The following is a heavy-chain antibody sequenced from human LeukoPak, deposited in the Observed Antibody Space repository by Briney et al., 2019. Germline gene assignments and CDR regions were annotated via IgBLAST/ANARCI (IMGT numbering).Heavy chain of an antibody. Sequence: SETLSLTCAVYGGSFSGYYWSWICQPPGKGLEWIGEINHSGSTNYNPSLESRVTISVDTSKNQFSLKLSSVTAADTAVYYCARGRSDIVVVPAAPSHYFDYWGQGTLVTVSS. CDR2: INHSGST. V-gene: IGHV4-34*01. CDR3: ARGRSDIVVVPAAPSHYFDY. J-gene: IGHJ4*02. CDR1: GGSFSGYY. D-gene: IGHD2-2*01.